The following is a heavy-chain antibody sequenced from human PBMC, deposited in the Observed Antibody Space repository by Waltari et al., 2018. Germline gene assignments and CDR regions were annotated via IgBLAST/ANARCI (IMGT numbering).Heavy chain of an antibody. J-gene: IGHJ5*02. CDR2: MYSGGIT. D-gene: IGHD3-3*01. V-gene: IGHV3-53*01. CDR3: ARVRYAWNFDFWSGAYNWFDP. Sequence: EVQLVESGGGLIQPGGSLRLSCAAAGFTVSSTYMCWVRHAPGKGLDWVSVMYSGGITYYADAVKGRFTISRDNSKNTLYLQMNSLRAEDTAVYYCARVRYAWNFDFWSGAYNWFDPWGQGTLVTVSS. CDR1: GFTVSSTY.